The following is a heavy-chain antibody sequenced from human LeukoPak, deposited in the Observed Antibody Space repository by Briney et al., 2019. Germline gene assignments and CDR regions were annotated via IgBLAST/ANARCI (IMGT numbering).Heavy chain of an antibody. CDR2: IIPIFGTA. CDR3: AGGYCSSTSCPKGGAFDI. Sequence: SVKDSCMASGGTFSIYAISWVRQAPGQGLEWMGGIIPIFGTANYAQKFQGRVTITADKSTSTAYMELSSLRSEDTAVYYCAGGYCSSTSCPKGGAFDIWGQGTMVTVSS. D-gene: IGHD2-2*01. CDR1: GGTFSIYA. J-gene: IGHJ3*02. V-gene: IGHV1-69*06.